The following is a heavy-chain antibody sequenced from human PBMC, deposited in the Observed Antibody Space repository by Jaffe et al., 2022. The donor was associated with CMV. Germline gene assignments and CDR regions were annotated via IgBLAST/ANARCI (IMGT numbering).Heavy chain of an antibody. D-gene: IGHD3-22*01. CDR3: ASSHYYDSSGYYERVYYFDY. CDR2: IYYSGST. V-gene: IGHV4-39*01. J-gene: IGHJ4*02. Sequence: QLQLQESGPGLVKPSETLSLTCTVSGGSISSSSYYWGWIRQPPGKGLEWIGSIYYSGSTYYNPSLKSRVTISVDTSKNQFSLKLSSVTAADTAVYYCASSHYYDSSGYYERVYYFDYWGQGTLVTVSS. CDR1: GGSISSSSYY.